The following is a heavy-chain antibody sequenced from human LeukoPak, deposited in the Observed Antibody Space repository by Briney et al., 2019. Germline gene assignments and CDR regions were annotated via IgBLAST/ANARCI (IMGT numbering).Heavy chain of an antibody. V-gene: IGHV3-30*02. J-gene: IGHJ4*02. Sequence: GGSLRLSCAASGFTFSSYGMHWVRQAPGKGLEWVSFIRYDGSDKYYADSVRGRFTISRDNSKNTLYLQMNSLRAEDTAVYYCARRGEWLRFHYFDYWGQGTLVTVSS. CDR3: ARRGEWLRFHYFDY. CDR1: GFTFSSYG. D-gene: IGHD5-12*01. CDR2: IRYDGSDK.